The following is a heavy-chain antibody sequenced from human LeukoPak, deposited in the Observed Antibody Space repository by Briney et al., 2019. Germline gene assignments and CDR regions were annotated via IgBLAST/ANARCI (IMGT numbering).Heavy chain of an antibody. D-gene: IGHD3-3*01. Sequence: ASVKVSCKASGYTFTSYGISGVRQAPGQGGERMGWISDYNGNTNSAQKLQGRVSMTTDTSTSTAYMELRSLRSDDTAVYYCARDRSPDFWSGDYRDAFDIWGQGTMVTVSS. V-gene: IGHV1-18*01. CDR1: GYTFTSYG. J-gene: IGHJ3*02. CDR3: ARDRSPDFWSGDYRDAFDI. CDR2: ISDYNGNT.